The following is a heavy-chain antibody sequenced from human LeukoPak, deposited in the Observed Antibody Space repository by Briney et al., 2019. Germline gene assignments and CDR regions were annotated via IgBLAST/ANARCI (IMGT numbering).Heavy chain of an antibody. CDR2: IYTSGNT. CDR3: ARVVPSGGYYRTGPFDN. J-gene: IGHJ4*01. D-gene: IGHD3-22*01. V-gene: IGHV4-4*09. Sequence: SETLSLTCTVSGASITAYYWSWIRQPPGKGLEWVGCIYTSGNTDYNPSLNSRVTISVDTSKNQFSLRLNFVTAAGTAVYYCARVVPSGGYYRTGPFDNWGHGTLVAVSS. CDR1: GASITAYY.